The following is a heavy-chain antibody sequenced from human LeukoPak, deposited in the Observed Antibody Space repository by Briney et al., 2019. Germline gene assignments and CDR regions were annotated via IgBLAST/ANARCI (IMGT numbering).Heavy chain of an antibody. CDR2: IYYSGST. CDR1: GGSISSYY. D-gene: IGHD3-22*01. Sequence: PSETLSLTCTVSGGSISSYYWNWIRQPPGKGLEWIGYIYYSGSTNYNPSLQSRVTTSVDTSKNQFSLKLSSVTAADTAVYYCARERLGYYDRSGLDYWGQGTLATVSS. V-gene: IGHV4-59*01. J-gene: IGHJ4*02. CDR3: ARERLGYYDRSGLDY.